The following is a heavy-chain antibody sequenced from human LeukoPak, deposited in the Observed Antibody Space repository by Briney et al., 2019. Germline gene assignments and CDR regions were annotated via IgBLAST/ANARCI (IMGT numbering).Heavy chain of an antibody. CDR1: GLTLSNYW. CDR2: IKQDGSEK. V-gene: IGHV3-7*03. J-gene: IGHJ4*02. Sequence: GGSLRLSCTASGLTLSNYWMIWVRQAPGKGLQWVAKIKQDGSEKYYVDSVKGRFTISRDNAENSLYLQMNSLRVEDTAVYYCAKDLSGDGDYWGQGTLVTVSS. D-gene: IGHD4-17*01. CDR3: AKDLSGDGDY.